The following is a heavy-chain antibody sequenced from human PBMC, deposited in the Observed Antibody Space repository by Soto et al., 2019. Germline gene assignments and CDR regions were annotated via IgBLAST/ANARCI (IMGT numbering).Heavy chain of an antibody. CDR2: VSGSGGSA. V-gene: IGHV3-23*01. J-gene: IGHJ3*02. CDR1: GFTFSNFA. Sequence: EVQLLESGGGLVQPGGSLRLSCAASGFTFSNFAMTWVRQSPGKGLEWVSAVSGSGGSAYYADSVKGRFTISRENSKTSLYLRLNSLRSEHTAVYYCAKDSSLLMWFEGGVDMWGQGTRVTVSS. D-gene: IGHD3-10*01. CDR3: AKDSSLLMWFEGGVDM.